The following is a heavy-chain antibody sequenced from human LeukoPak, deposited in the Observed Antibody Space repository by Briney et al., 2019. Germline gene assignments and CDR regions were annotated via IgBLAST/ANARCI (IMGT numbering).Heavy chain of an antibody. V-gene: IGHV3-20*03. CDR2: INWNGGST. D-gene: IGHD2-15*01. J-gene: IGHJ5*02. Sequence: GGSLRLSYAASGFTLGDYGMSWVRQAPGKGLEWVAGINWNGGSTGYADSVKGRFTISRDNAKNSLHLQMNSLRAEDTAFYYCAAQGYCSDGSCSWGQGTLVTVSS. CDR3: AAQGYCSDGSCS. CDR1: GFTLGDYG.